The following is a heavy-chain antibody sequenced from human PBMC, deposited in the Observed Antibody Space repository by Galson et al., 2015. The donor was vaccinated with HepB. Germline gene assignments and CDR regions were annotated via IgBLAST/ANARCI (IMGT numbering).Heavy chain of an antibody. CDR1: GYTFTNYG. Sequence: SVKVSCKASGYTFTNYGITWVRKAPGQGLEWMGWISTYNANTNYGQNVQGRVTMTTDTSTNTAYMELRSLRSDDTAVYCCARHYCSRGACYPLFYYYALDVWGQGTTVTVS. CDR2: ISTYNANT. J-gene: IGHJ6*02. V-gene: IGHV1-18*01. D-gene: IGHD2-15*01. CDR3: ARHYCSRGACYPLFYYYALDV.